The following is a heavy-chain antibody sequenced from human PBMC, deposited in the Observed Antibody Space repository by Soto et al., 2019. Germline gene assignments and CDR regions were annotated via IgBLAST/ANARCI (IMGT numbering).Heavy chain of an antibody. V-gene: IGHV3-30*03. D-gene: IGHD5-18*01. CDR2: ISYDGSNK. J-gene: IGHJ4*02. CDR3: ALAYSLFDY. CDR1: GFTFSRYG. Sequence: QVQLVESGGGVVQPGRSLRLSCAASGFTFSRYGMHWDRQAPGKGLEWVAVISYDGSNKYYADSVKGRFTISRDNSKNTLYLQMNSLRAEDTAVYYCALAYSLFDYWGQGTLVTVSS.